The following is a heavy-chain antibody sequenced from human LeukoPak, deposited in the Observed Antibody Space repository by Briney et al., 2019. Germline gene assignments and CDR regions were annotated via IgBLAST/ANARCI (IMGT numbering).Heavy chain of an antibody. Sequence: GGSLRLSCAASGFTFSSYSMHWVRQAPGKGLEWVSSISSSTSYIYYADSMRGRFTISRDNAKNSLYLQMNSLRAEDTAVYYCARLGGDAFYIWGQGTMVTVSS. V-gene: IGHV3-21*01. CDR1: GFTFSSYS. CDR3: ARLGGDAFYI. J-gene: IGHJ3*02. CDR2: ISSSTSYI.